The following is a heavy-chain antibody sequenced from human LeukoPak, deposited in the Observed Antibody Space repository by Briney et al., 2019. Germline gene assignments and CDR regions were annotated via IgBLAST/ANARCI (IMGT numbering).Heavy chain of an antibody. J-gene: IGHJ6*03. CDR3: ARDATLYYYDSSGYWFYYYYYMDV. Sequence: SGGSLRLSCAASGFTFSSYWMSWVRQAPGKGLEWVANIKQDGSEKYYVDSVKGRFTISRDNAKNSLYLQMNSLRAEDTAVYCCARDATLYYYDSSGYWFYYYYYMDVWGKGTTVTVSS. D-gene: IGHD3-22*01. CDR2: IKQDGSEK. V-gene: IGHV3-7*01. CDR1: GFTFSSYW.